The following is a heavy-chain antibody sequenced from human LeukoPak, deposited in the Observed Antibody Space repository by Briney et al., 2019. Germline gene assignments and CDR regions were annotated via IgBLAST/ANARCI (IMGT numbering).Heavy chain of an antibody. J-gene: IGHJ4*02. D-gene: IGHD3-10*01. CDR3: ARADEYYGSGSYSGY. Sequence: GGSLRLSCAASGFTFSSYWMHWVRQAPGKGLVWVSRINSDGSSTSYADSVKGRFTISRDNAKNTLYLQMNSLRAEDTAVYYCARADEYYGSGSYSGYWGQGTLDTASS. CDR1: GFTFSSYW. CDR2: INSDGSST. V-gene: IGHV3-74*01.